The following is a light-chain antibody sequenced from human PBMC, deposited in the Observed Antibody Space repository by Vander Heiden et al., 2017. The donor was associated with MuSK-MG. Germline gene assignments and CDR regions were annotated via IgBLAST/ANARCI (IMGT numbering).Light chain of an antibody. Sequence: QSALTQPAYVPGSPGQASTISCTGTSSDVGGYNYVSWYQQHPGKAPKLMIYDVSNRPSGVSNRFSGSKSGNTASLTISGLQAEDEADYYCSSYTSSTTWVFGGGTKLTVL. V-gene: IGLV2-14*01. CDR3: SSYTSSTTWV. CDR2: DVS. J-gene: IGLJ3*02. CDR1: SSDVGGYNY.